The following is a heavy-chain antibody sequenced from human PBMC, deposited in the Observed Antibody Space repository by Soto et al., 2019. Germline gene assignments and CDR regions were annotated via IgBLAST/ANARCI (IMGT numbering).Heavy chain of an antibody. D-gene: IGHD3-3*01. J-gene: IGHJ4*02. V-gene: IGHV3-15*01. CDR1: GFTFSNAW. CDR2: IKSKTDGGTT. CDR3: ARDRSSLPQLRFLEWLLPHFDY. Sequence: GGSLRLSCAASGFTFSNAWMSWVRQAPGKGLEWVGRIKSKTDGGTTDYAAPVKGRFTISRDNAKNSLYLQMNSLRDEDTAVYYCARDRSSLPQLRFLEWLLPHFDYWGQGTLVTVSS.